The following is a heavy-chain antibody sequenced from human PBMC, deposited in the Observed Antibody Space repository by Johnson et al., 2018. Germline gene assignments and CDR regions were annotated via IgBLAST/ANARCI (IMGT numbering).Heavy chain of an antibody. Sequence: QVQLQESGGGVVQPGRSLRLSCAASGFTFSSYGMHWVRQAPGKGLEWVAVISYDGSNKYYADSVKGRFTISRDNSKNTLYLQMNSLRAEETAVYYCAKEGVMEGEYDGPFQYWGPGTLVTVSS. CDR1: GFTFSSYG. D-gene: IGHD3-16*01. J-gene: IGHJ1*01. V-gene: IGHV3-30*18. CDR2: ISYDGSNK. CDR3: AKEGVMEGEYDGPFQY.